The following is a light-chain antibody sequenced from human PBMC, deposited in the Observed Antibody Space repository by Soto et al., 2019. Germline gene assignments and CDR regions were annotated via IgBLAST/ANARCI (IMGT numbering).Light chain of an antibody. Sequence: EVVMRQSPATLSVSPGEGATLSCRASQSVHSNYLAWYQQKPGQAPRLLIYGASSRATGIPDRFSVSGSGTDFTLTISRLEPEDSAVYYCQQFGASRTFGQGTKVDIK. CDR3: QQFGASRT. CDR1: QSVHSNY. J-gene: IGKJ1*01. CDR2: GAS. V-gene: IGKV3-20*01.